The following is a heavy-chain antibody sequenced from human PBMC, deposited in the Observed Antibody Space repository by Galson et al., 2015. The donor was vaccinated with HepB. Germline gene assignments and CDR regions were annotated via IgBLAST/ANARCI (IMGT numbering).Heavy chain of an antibody. Sequence: SVKVSCKASGYTFTSYYMHWVRQAPGQGLEWMGIINPSGGSTSYAQKFQGRVTMTRDTSTSTVYMELSSLRSEDTAVYYCARVWEQARDDDGGLDYWGQGTLVTVSS. CDR3: ARVWEQARDDDGGLDY. V-gene: IGHV1-46*01. CDR1: GYTFTSYY. D-gene: IGHD1-26*01. J-gene: IGHJ4*02. CDR2: INPSGGST.